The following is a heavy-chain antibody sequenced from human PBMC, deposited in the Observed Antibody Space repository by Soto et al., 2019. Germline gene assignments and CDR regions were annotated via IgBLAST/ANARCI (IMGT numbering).Heavy chain of an antibody. Sequence: LRLSCAASGFTFSSYEMNWVRQAPGKGLEWVSYISSSGSTIYYADSVKGRFTISRDNAKNSLYLQMNSLRAEDTAVYYCARDYRPYYYDSSGYYYLDYWGQGTLVTVSS. CDR1: GFTFSSYE. CDR3: ARDYRPYYYDSSGYYYLDY. CDR2: ISSSGSTI. J-gene: IGHJ4*02. D-gene: IGHD3-22*01. V-gene: IGHV3-48*03.